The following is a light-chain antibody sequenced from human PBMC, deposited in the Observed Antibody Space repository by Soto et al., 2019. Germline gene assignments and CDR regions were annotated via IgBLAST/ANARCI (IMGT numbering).Light chain of an antibody. CDR2: DAS. Sequence: EIVLTQSPATLSLSPGETATLSCRASQSVSSSLAWYQQKPGQTPRLLIYDASNRATGIPARFSGSGSGTDFTLTVSSLEPEAFAVYYCQQRSRWPLTFGGGTKVEIK. CDR1: QSVSSS. CDR3: QQRSRWPLT. J-gene: IGKJ4*01. V-gene: IGKV3-11*01.